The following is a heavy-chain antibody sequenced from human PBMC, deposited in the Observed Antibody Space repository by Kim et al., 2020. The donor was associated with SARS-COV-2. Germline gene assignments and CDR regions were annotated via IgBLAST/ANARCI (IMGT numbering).Heavy chain of an antibody. J-gene: IGHJ4*02. CDR2: ISSSSSYI. CDR1: GFTFSSYS. Sequence: GGSLRLSCAASGFTFSSYSMNWVRQAPGKGLEWVSSISSSSSYIYYADSVKGRFTISRDNAKNSLYLQMNSLRAEDTAVYYCARDGVVVADPFDYWGQGTLVTVSS. V-gene: IGHV3-21*01. D-gene: IGHD2-15*01. CDR3: ARDGVVVADPFDY.